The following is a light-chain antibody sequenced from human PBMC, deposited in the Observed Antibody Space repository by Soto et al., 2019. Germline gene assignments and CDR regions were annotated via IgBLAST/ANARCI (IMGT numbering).Light chain of an antibody. J-gene: IGKJ1*01. Sequence: DVVMTQSPLSLPVTLGQPASISCRSSQSLVYSNGNTYLHWFQQRPGHSPRRLNYKVSNRNSGVPERFSSSGSGTDFTLRINRVADEDVGVYYCLQDTHSPPTFGQGTKVEI. CDR3: LQDTHSPPT. V-gene: IGKV2-30*01. CDR1: QSLVYSNGNTY. CDR2: KVS.